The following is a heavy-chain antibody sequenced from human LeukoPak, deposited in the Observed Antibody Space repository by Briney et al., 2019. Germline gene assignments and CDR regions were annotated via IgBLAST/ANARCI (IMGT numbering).Heavy chain of an antibody. CDR2: IYYSGSI. CDR1: GGSIRSSYYD. CDR3: ARKATTGPTKAAFDI. D-gene: IGHD4-17*01. J-gene: IGHJ3*02. V-gene: IGHV4-39*07. Sequence: SETLSLTCTVSGGSIRSSYYDWAWIRQPPGKGLEWIVHIYYSGSIYYNPSLKSRVTMSVDTSKNQFSLKLSSVTAVDTAVYYCARKATTGPTKAAFDIWGQGTMVTVSS.